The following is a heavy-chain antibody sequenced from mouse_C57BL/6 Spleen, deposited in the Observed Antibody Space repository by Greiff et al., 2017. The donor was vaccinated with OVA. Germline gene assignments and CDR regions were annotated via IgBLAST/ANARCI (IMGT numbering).Heavy chain of an antibody. Sequence: EVQLQQSGPVLVKPGASVKMSCKASGYTFTDYYMNWVKQSHGKSLEWIGVINPYNGGTNYNQKFKGKATLTVDKSSSTADMELNSLTSEDSAVYYCARRTAQATGYFDYWGQGTTLTVSS. CDR1: GYTFTDYY. J-gene: IGHJ2*01. V-gene: IGHV1-19*01. CDR2: INPYNGGT. D-gene: IGHD3-2*02. CDR3: ARRTAQATGYFDY.